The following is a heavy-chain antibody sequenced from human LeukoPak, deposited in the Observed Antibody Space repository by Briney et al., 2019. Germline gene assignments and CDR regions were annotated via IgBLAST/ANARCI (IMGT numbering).Heavy chain of an antibody. CDR2: IYTSGST. V-gene: IGHV4-61*02. D-gene: IGHD3-22*01. CDR3: ARDPIRPYYYDRSGYGAFDI. J-gene: IGHJ3*02. CDR1: GGSISSGSYY. Sequence: SETLSLTCTVSGGSISSGSYYWSWIPQPTGRGLEWIGRIYTSGSTNYNPSLKSRVTISVDTSKNQFSLKLSSVTAADTAVYYCARDPIRPYYYDRSGYGAFDIWGQGTMVTVSS.